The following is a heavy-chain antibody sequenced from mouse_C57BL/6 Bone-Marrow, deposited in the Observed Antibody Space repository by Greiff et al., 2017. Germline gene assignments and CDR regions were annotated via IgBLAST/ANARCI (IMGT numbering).Heavy chain of an antibody. Sequence: LMESGAELVKPGASVKLSCTASGFNIKDYYIHWVKQRTEQGLEWIGRIDPEDGETKYAPKFQDKGTITADTSSNTAYLQLSSLTSEDTAVYNCARSRIDYGTSYWGQGTTLTVSS. CDR2: IDPEDGET. CDR1: GFNIKDYY. CDR3: ARSRIDYGTSY. D-gene: IGHD1-1*01. V-gene: IGHV14-2*01. J-gene: IGHJ2*01.